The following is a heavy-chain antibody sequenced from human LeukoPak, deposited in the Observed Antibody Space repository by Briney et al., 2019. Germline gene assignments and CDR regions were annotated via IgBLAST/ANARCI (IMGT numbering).Heavy chain of an antibody. CDR3: AREKDFEFDY. CDR2: INHSGST. J-gene: IGHJ4*02. D-gene: IGHD2/OR15-2a*01. CDR1: GGSFSGYY. Sequence: PSETLSLTCAVYGGSFSGYYWSWIRQPPGKGLEWIGEINHSGSTNYNPSLKSRVTISVDTSKNQFSLKLSSVTAADTAVYYCAREKDFEFDYWGRGTLVTVSS. V-gene: IGHV4-34*01.